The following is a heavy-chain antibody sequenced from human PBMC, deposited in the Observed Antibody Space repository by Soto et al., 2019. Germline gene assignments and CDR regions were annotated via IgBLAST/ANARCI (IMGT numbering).Heavy chain of an antibody. CDR3: ASLAGLATISCYSDF. CDR1: DDSINSDKYY. J-gene: IGHJ4*02. V-gene: IGHV4-39*01. CDR2: IYYRGNA. D-gene: IGHD5-12*01. Sequence: QLQLQESGPGLVKPSETLSLTCSVSDDSINSDKYYWGWIRQPPGKGLEWIGSIYYRGNAYYNPSLQTRATIALDTSRRQYARKLNSGTAVDSGEYFCASLAGLATISCYSDFWGQGALVT.